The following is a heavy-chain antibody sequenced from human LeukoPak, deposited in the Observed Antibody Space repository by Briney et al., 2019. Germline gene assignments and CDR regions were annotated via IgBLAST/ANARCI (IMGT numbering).Heavy chain of an antibody. CDR3: ARDYN. V-gene: IGHV3-21*01. CDR2: ISISSNYI. Sequence: GGSLRLSCAASGFTFSRYSMNWVRQAPGEGLEWVSSISISSNYIYYGDSVKGRFTISRDNARNSLYLQMNSLRAEDTAVYYCARDYNLGQGTLVTVSS. J-gene: IGHJ4*02. CDR1: GFTFSRYS.